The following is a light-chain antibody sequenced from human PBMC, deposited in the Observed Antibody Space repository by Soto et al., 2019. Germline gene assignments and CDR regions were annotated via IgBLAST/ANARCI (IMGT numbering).Light chain of an antibody. CDR1: QTISSW. V-gene: IGKV1-5*03. J-gene: IGKJ1*01. Sequence: DIQLTQSPSVLSASVGDTVTITCRASQTISSWLAWYQQKPGKAPKLLIYKASTLQSGVPSRFSGSGSGTEFTLTISSLQPDDFATYYCHSTWAFGQGTKVDIK. CDR2: KAS. CDR3: HSTWA.